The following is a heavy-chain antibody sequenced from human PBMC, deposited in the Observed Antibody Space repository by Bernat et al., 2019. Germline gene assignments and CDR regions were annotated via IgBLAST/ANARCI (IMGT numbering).Heavy chain of an antibody. CDR3: GKSDSGSYYNEVDLGSWFDP. V-gene: IGHV3-30*18. Sequence: QVQLVESGGGVVQPGRSLRLSCAASGFTFSSYGMHWVRQAPGKGLEWVAVISYDGSNKYYADSVKGRFTISRDNSKNTLYLQMNSLRAEDTAVYYCGKSDSGSYYNEVDLGSWFDPWGQGTLVTVSS. CDR2: ISYDGSNK. D-gene: IGHD3-10*01. CDR1: GFTFSSYG. J-gene: IGHJ5*02.